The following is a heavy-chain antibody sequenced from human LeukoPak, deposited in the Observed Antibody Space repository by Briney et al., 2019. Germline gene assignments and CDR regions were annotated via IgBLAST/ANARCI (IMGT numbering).Heavy chain of an antibody. CDR2: IIPIFGTA. CDR1: GGTFSSYA. CDR3: ATREGSGWYTYYFDY. D-gene: IGHD6-19*01. Sequence: SVKVSCKASGGTFSSYAISWVRQAPGQGLEWMGGIIPIFGTANYAQKFQGRVTMTEDTSTDTAYMELSSLRSEDTAVYYCATREGSGWYTYYFDYWGQGTLVTVSS. V-gene: IGHV1-69*06. J-gene: IGHJ4*02.